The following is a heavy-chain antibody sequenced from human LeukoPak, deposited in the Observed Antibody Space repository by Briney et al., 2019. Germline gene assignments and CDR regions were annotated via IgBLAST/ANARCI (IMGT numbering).Heavy chain of an antibody. V-gene: IGHV3-15*01. CDR3: TTGWGSLGY. Sequence: GGSLRLSCAASGFTFSNAWMSWVGQAPGKGREWVGRIKSKTDGGTRDYAAPVNGRFTISRDDSKNTLYLQMNSLKTEDTAVYYCTTGWGSLGYWGQGTLVTVSS. D-gene: IGHD7-27*01. CDR1: GFTFSNAW. J-gene: IGHJ4*02. CDR2: IKSKTDGGTR.